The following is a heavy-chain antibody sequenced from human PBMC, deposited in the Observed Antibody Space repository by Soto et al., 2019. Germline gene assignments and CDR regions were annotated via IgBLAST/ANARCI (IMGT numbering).Heavy chain of an antibody. D-gene: IGHD6-19*01. CDR2: IWYDGSNK. J-gene: IGHJ5*02. CDR3: ARDVNPSSGSSGWYSWFDP. V-gene: IGHV3-33*01. Sequence: QVQLVESGGGVVQPGRSLRLSCAASGFTFSSYGMHWVRQAPGKGLEWVAVIWYDGSNKYYADSVKGRFTISRDNSKNTLYLQMNSLRAEDTAVYYCARDVNPSSGSSGWYSWFDPWGQGTLVTVSS. CDR1: GFTFSSYG.